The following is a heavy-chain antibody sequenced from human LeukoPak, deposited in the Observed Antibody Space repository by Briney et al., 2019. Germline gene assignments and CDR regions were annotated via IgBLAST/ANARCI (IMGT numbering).Heavy chain of an antibody. Sequence: GGSLRLSCAASGFTFSSYSMNWVRQAPGKGLEWVSSISSSSSYIYYADSVKGRFTISRDNAKNSLYLQMNSLRAEDTAVYYCARGGAGYCSSTSCYNYYYGMDVWGQGTTVTVSS. D-gene: IGHD2-2*02. V-gene: IGHV3-21*01. CDR1: GFTFSSYS. CDR2: ISSSSSYI. CDR3: ARGGAGYCSSTSCYNYYYGMDV. J-gene: IGHJ6*02.